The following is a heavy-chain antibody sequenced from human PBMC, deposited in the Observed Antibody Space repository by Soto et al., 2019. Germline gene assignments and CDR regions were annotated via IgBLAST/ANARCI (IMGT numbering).Heavy chain of an antibody. CDR2: VYNGGAT. V-gene: IGHV3-53*04. D-gene: IGHD3-10*01. CDR1: GFSFSRNY. Sequence: EVRLVESGGGLVKPGGSLRLSCPASGFSFSRNYRTWVRQAQGKGLEWVSLVYNGGATHYAASVKGRFTISTHSSQSTLFLQMNSLRTEDTATYYCVRGRYGSEIHWGQGTKVTVSS. J-gene: IGHJ4*02. CDR3: VRGRYGSEIH.